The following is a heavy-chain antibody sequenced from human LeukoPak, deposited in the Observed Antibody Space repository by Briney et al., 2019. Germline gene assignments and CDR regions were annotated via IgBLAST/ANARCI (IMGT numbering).Heavy chain of an antibody. CDR3: ARDTYCGGDCYPGLFDY. J-gene: IGHJ4*02. CDR1: GFTFSSYS. CDR2: ISSSSSYI. Sequence: SGGSLRLSCAASGFTFSSYSMNWVRQAPGKGLEWVSSISSSSSYIYYADSVKGRFTISRDNAKNSLYLQMNSLRAEDTAVYYCARDTYCGGDCYPGLFDYWGQGILVTVSS. D-gene: IGHD2-21*02. V-gene: IGHV3-21*01.